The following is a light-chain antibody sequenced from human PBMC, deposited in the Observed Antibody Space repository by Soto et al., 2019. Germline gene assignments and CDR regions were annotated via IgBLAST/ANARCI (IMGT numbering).Light chain of an antibody. CDR3: QKYGGATPEYP. V-gene: IGKV3-20*01. Sequence: IVLTQSPGTLSLSPGERATLSCRASQTVSGSHLAWYQQKPGQAPRLIIYGASTRPTGIPDRFSGSGSGTDFTLTITRLEPEDFAVYYCQKYGGATPEYPFGQGTKLEIK. CDR2: GAS. CDR1: QTVSGSH. J-gene: IGKJ2*01.